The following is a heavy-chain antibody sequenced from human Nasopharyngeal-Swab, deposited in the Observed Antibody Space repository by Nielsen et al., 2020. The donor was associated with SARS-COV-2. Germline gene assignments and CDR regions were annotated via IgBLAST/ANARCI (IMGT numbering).Heavy chain of an antibody. CDR2: ISYDGSNK. Sequence: GRSLKISCAASGFTFSSYGMHWVRQAPGKGLEWVAVISYDGSNKYCADSVKGRFTISRDNSKNTLYLQMNSLRAEDTAVYYCALAVYDYIDYWGQGTLVTVSS. D-gene: IGHD5/OR15-5a*01. CDR1: GFTFSSYG. V-gene: IGHV3-30*03. J-gene: IGHJ4*02. CDR3: ALAVYDYIDY.